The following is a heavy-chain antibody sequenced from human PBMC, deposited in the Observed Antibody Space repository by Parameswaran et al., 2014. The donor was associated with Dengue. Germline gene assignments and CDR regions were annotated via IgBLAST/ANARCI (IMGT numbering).Heavy chain of an antibody. CDR2: MNPNSGNT. Sequence: WVRQAPGQGLEWMGWMNPNSGNTGYAQKFQGRVTMTRNTSISTAYMELSSLRSEDTAVYYCARAHYYGSGSYYNDLDYYYGMDVWGQGTTVTVSS. J-gene: IGHJ6*02. CDR3: ARAHYYGSGSYYNDLDYYYGMDV. D-gene: IGHD3-10*01. V-gene: IGHV1-8*01.